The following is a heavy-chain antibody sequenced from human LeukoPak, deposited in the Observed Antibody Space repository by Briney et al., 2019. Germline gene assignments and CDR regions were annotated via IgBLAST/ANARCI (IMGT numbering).Heavy chain of an antibody. CDR3: AREIQDSSSWYPCYYYGMDV. CDR2: IKQDGSEK. Sequence: ESGGSLRLSCAASGFTFSSYWMSWVRQAPGKGLEWVDNIKQDGSEKYYVDSVKGRFTISRDNAKNSLYLQMNSLRAEDTAVYYCAREIQDSSSWYPCYYYGMDVWGQGTTVTVSS. J-gene: IGHJ6*02. CDR1: GFTFSSYW. D-gene: IGHD6-13*01. V-gene: IGHV3-7*01.